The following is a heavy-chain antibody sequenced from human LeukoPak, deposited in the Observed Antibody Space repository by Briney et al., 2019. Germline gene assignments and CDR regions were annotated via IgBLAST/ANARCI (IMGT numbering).Heavy chain of an antibody. D-gene: IGHD2/OR15-2a*01. J-gene: IGHJ4*02. Sequence: SETLSLTCTVSGVSIRSTSYYWGWIRQPPGKGLEWIDSIYFSGNTHYNPALKTRVTISVDTSKNQFSLELSSVPAADTAVYYCARRTVFFYDDPSSAEAIDYWGQGTLVTVSS. CDR2: IYFSGNT. CDR3: ARRTVFFYDDPSSAEAIDY. V-gene: IGHV4-39*07. CDR1: GVSIRSTSYY.